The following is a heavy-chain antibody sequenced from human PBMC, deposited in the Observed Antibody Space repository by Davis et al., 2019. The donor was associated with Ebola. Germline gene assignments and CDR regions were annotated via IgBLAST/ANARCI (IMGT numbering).Heavy chain of an antibody. J-gene: IGHJ4*02. Sequence: GESLKISCVASGFTFSSYAMHWVRQAPGKGLEWVALILYDGSNQYYADSVKGRFTVSRDSAKNSVYLQMNSLRGEDTAVYYCAILTEGYWGQGTLVTVSS. D-gene: IGHD2-15*01. CDR1: GFTFSSYA. V-gene: IGHV3-30-3*01. CDR3: AILTEGY. CDR2: ILYDGSNQ.